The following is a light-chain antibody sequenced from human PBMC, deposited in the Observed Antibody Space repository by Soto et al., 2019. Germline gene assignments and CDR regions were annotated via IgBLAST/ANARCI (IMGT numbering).Light chain of an antibody. V-gene: IGKV1-39*01. J-gene: IGKJ1*01. CDR3: QQSYSTPPWT. CDR2: AAS. CDR1: QSISSY. Sequence: DIQMTQSPSSLYASVGDRVTITCRASQSISSYLNWYQQKPGKAPKLLIYAASSLQSGVPSRFSGSGSGTDFPLTISSLQPEDFATYYCQQSYSTPPWTFGQGTKWEIK.